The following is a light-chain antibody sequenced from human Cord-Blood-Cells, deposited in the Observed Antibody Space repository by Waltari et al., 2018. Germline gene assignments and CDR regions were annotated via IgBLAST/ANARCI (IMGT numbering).Light chain of an antibody. CDR3: QQYYSTPYT. J-gene: IGKJ2*01. V-gene: IGKV4-1*01. Sequence: DIVMTQFPDSLPVSLGERATINSKSSQSVLYSSNNKNYLAWYQQKPGQPPKLLIYWASTRESGVPDRFSGSGSGTDFTLTISSLQAEDVAVYYCQQYYSTPYTFGQGTKLEIK. CDR1: QSVLYSSNNKNY. CDR2: WAS.